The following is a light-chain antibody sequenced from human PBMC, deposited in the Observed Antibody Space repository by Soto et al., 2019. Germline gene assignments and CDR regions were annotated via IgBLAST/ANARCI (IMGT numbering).Light chain of an antibody. CDR2: AAS. V-gene: IGKV1-9*01. CDR1: QAISSY. J-gene: IGKJ5*01. CDR3: QQLNSFPIT. Sequence: DIHMTQSPSTLSASLGDRVTITFRASQAISSYLAWYQQKPGRAPKLLIYAASTLQSGVPSRFSGSGSGTEFTLTITSLQPEDFATYYCQQLNSFPITFGQGTRLEIK.